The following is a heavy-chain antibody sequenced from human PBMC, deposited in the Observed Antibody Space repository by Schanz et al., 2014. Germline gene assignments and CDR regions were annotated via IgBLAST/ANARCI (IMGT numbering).Heavy chain of an antibody. Sequence: EVQLVESGGGLVKPGDSLRLSCAASRFTFSDYWMSWVRQAPGKGLEWVANMNQDGSVKNYVDSVKGRFTISRDNAKNSLYLQMNSLRAEDTAVYYCARDKGGLIPFDYWGQGTLVAVSS. CDR2: MNQDGSVK. V-gene: IGHV3-7*01. D-gene: IGHD2-15*01. J-gene: IGHJ4*02. CDR3: ARDKGGLIPFDY. CDR1: RFTFSDYW.